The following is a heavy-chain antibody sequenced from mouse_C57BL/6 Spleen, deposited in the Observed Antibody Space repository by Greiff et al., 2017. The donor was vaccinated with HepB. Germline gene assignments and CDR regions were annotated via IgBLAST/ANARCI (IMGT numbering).Heavy chain of an antibody. CDR2: IRNKANNHAT. V-gene: IGHV6-6*01. CDR3: TRRAVVPHWYFDV. J-gene: IGHJ1*03. Sequence: EVKLMESGGGLVQPGGSMKLSCAASGFTFSDAWMDWVRQSPEKGLEWVAEIRNKANNHATYYAESVKGRFTISRDDSKSSVYLQMDSLRAEDTGIYYCTRRAVVPHWYFDVWGTGTTVTVSS. D-gene: IGHD1-1*01. CDR1: GFTFSDAW.